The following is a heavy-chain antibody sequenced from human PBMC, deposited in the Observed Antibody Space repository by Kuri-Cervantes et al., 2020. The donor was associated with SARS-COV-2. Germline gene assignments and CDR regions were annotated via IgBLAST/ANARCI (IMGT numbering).Heavy chain of an antibody. D-gene: IGHD3-22*01. Sequence: SETLSLTCTVSGGSIISSDYYWAWVRQSPGKGLEWIGTIYYSGVTYYSPSLKSRVTISVDTSKNQFSLNLRSVTVADTGVYCCSTHPKELRIVVVNWFDPWGPGTLVTVSS. CDR2: IYYSGVT. CDR1: GGSIISSDYY. CDR3: STHPKELRIVVVNWFDP. V-gene: IGHV4-39*01. J-gene: IGHJ5*02.